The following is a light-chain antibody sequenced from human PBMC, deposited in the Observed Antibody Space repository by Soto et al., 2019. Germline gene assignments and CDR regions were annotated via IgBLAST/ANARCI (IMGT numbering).Light chain of an antibody. CDR3: QSYGSGLGVV. J-gene: IGLJ2*01. Sequence: QSVLTQPPSISGAPGQRVTITCTGSDSNIGASYDVNWYQHLPGAAPNLLIYETDNRPSGVPDRFSASRSGASASLAIDKLQTGDEGDYYCQSYGSGLGVVFGGGTKLTVL. V-gene: IGLV1-40*01. CDR1: DSNIGASYD. CDR2: ETD.